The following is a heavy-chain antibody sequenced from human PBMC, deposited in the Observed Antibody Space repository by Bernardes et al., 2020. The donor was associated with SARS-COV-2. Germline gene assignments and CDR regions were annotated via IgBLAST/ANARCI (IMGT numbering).Heavy chain of an antibody. D-gene: IGHD3-10*01. CDR2: IKVYNGDI. CDR3: ARENHYGSGSYYIDY. V-gene: IGHV1-3*01. J-gene: IGHJ4*02. CDR1: GNTFIGDV. Sequence: ASVKVSCKASGNTFIGDVVNWVRQAPGQRLEWMGWIKVYNGDIKYSQKFQGRVTITRDTSTSTAYMELSSLRSEDTAVYYCARENHYGSGSYYIDYWGQGTLVTVSS.